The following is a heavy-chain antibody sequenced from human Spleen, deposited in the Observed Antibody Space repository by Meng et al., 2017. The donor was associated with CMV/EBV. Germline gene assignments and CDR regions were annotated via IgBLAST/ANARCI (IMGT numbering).Heavy chain of an antibody. CDR1: GGSMSSGDYF. J-gene: IGHJ5*02. D-gene: IGHD1-14*01. V-gene: IGHV4-30-4*01. Sequence: QVRVQESGPGQVKPSQTLSLTCTVSGGSMSSGDYFGNWLRQPPGKGLEWIGYIYYSGNTYYNPSLKSRVTISIDTSKNQFSLKLSSVTAADTAVYYCARAEYYNWFDPWGQGTLVTVSS. CDR2: IYYSGNT. CDR3: ARAEYYNWFDP.